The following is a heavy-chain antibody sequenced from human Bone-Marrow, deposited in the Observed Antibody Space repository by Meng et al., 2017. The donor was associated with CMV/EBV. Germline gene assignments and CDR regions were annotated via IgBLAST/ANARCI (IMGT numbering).Heavy chain of an antibody. CDR3: ARGRNWFDP. Sequence: GESLKISCAASGFTFSSYWMHWVRQAPGKGLVWVSRINSDGSSTSYADSVKGRVTISRDNAKNTLSLQMNSLRAEDTAVYYCARGRNWFDPWGQGTLVNGAS. CDR2: INSDGSST. J-gene: IGHJ5*02. V-gene: IGHV3-74*01. CDR1: GFTFSSYW.